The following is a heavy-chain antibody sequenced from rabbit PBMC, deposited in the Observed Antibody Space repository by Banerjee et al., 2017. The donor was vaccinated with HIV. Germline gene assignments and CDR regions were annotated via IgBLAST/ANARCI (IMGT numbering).Heavy chain of an antibody. D-gene: IGHD2-1*01. CDR1: GFSFSSSYW. CDR2: IDTGSSGST. Sequence: QEQLVESGGGLVTLGGSLTLTCTASGFSFSSSYWICWVRQAPGKGLEWIAYIDTGSSGSTYYASWAKGRFTISKTSSTTVTLQMTSLTAADTATYFCVRRLYDDFNLWGQGTLVTVS. J-gene: IGHJ4*01. V-gene: IGHV1S45*01. CDR3: VRRLYDDFNL.